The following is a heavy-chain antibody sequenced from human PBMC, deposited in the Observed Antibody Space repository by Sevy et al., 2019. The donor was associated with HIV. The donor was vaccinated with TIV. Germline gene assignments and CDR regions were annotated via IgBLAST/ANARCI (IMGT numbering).Heavy chain of an antibody. CDR2: IIPIFGTA. CDR3: ASAWGSSRSYDSSGYDY. CDR1: GGTFSSYA. V-gene: IGHV1-69*13. D-gene: IGHD3-22*01. Sequence: SVKVSCKASGGTFSSYAISWVRQAPGQGLEWMGGIIPIFGTANYAQKFQGRVTITADESTSTAYMELSSLRSEDTAVYYWASAWGSSRSYDSSGYDYWGQGTLVTVSS. J-gene: IGHJ4*02.